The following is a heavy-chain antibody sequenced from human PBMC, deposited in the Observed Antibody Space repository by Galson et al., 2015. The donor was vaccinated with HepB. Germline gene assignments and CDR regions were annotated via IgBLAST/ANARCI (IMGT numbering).Heavy chain of an antibody. CDR2: IYYSGST. J-gene: IGHJ3*02. Sequence: ETLSLTCTVSGGSISSYYWSWIRQPPGKGLEWIGYIYYSGSTNYNPSLKSRVTISVDTSKNQFSLKLSSVTAADTAVYYCASSYCSSTSCYTDAFDIWGQGTMVTVSS. CDR1: GGSISSYY. D-gene: IGHD2-2*02. V-gene: IGHV4-59*01. CDR3: ASSYCSSTSCYTDAFDI.